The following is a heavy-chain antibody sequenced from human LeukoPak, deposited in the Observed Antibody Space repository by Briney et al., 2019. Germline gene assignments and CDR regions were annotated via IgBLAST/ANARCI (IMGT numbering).Heavy chain of an antibody. CDR2: IYNSGST. Sequence: SQTLSLTCTVSGGSISSGGYYWTWIRQHPGKGLEWIGNIYNSGSTYYNPSLKSRVTISVDTSKNQFSLKPSSVTAADTAVYYCARQDYHGSGSLDYWGQGTLVTVSS. V-gene: IGHV4-31*03. CDR1: GGSISSGGYY. D-gene: IGHD3-10*01. J-gene: IGHJ4*02. CDR3: ARQDYHGSGSLDY.